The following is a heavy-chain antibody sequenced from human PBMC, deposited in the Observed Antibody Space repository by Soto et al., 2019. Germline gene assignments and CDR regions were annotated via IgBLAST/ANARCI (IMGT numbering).Heavy chain of an antibody. CDR3: AREGGIEGARAADY. CDR2: IYYSGST. Sequence: QVQLQESGPGLVKPSQNLSLTCTVSGGPISSGGYYWSWIRQHRGKGLEWFGYIYYSGSTYYNPSLKCRVTISVATSKSQFSMKLSSVTAADTAVYYCAREGGIEGARAADYWGQGTLVTVSS. V-gene: IGHV4-31*03. CDR1: GGPISSGGYY. J-gene: IGHJ4*02. D-gene: IGHD1-26*01.